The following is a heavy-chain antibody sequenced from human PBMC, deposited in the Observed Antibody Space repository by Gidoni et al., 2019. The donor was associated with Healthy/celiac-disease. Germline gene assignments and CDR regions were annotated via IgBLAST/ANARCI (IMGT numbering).Heavy chain of an antibody. Sequence: QVQLVQSGAEVKKPGASVKVSCKVSGYTLTDLSMHWVRQAPGKGLEWMGGFDPEDGETIYAQKFQGRVTMTEDTSTDTAYMELSSLRSEDTAVYYCATAHLYDSSGYTSSWFDPWGQGTLVTVSS. CDR1: GYTLTDLS. CDR3: ATAHLYDSSGYTSSWFDP. J-gene: IGHJ5*02. CDR2: FDPEDGET. V-gene: IGHV1-24*01. D-gene: IGHD3-22*01.